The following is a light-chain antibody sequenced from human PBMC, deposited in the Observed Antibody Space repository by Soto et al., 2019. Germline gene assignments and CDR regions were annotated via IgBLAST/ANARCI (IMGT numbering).Light chain of an antibody. CDR3: SSYTSSSTYV. CDR2: EVS. Sequence: QFALTQPASVSGSPGQSITISCTGTSSDVGGYNYVSWYQQHPGKAPKLIIYEVSNRPSGVSNRFSGSKSGNTASLTISGLQDEDEADYYCSSYTSSSTYVFGTGTKVTVL. V-gene: IGLV2-14*01. CDR1: SSDVGGYNY. J-gene: IGLJ1*01.